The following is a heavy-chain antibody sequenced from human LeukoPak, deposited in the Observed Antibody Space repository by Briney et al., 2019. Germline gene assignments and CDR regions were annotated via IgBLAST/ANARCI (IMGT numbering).Heavy chain of an antibody. CDR1: GFIFSSYW. Sequence: GGSLLLSCAASGFIFSSYWMSWVRQAPGTVLEWVANIKQDGSEKYYVDSVKGRFTISRDNAKNSLYLQMNSLRAEDTAVYYCAKESRSPLFDYWGQGTLVTVSS. V-gene: IGHV3-7*03. D-gene: IGHD6-19*01. J-gene: IGHJ4*02. CDR2: IKQDGSEK. CDR3: AKESRSPLFDY.